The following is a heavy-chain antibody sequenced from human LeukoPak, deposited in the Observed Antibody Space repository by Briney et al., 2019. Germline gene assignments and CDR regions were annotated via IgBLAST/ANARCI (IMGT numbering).Heavy chain of an antibody. CDR3: ARDGRGYSSSSQNWFDP. CDR2: IIPIFGTA. Sequence: SVKVSCKASGYTFTSYGISWVRQAPGQGLEWMGGIIPIFGTANYAQKFQGRVTITADESTSTAYMELSSLRSEDTAVYYCARDGRGYSSSSQNWFDPWGQGTLVTVSS. J-gene: IGHJ5*02. V-gene: IGHV1-69*13. D-gene: IGHD6-13*01. CDR1: GYTFTSYG.